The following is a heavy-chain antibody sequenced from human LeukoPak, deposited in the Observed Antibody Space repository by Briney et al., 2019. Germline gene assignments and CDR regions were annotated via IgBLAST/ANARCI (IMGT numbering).Heavy chain of an antibody. J-gene: IGHJ5*02. CDR3: ARPWGDVSIATWFNP. CDR1: GFTFSGFG. V-gene: IGHV3-23*01. D-gene: IGHD3-16*01. CDR2: ITRSGETT. Sequence: GGSLRLSCAASGFTFSGFGMNWVRQGPGKGLEWVSSITRSGETTPYAHSVKGRFTFSRANSKNTLSLQMNSLRADDTAVYYCARPWGDVSIATWFNPWGQGTLVTVSS.